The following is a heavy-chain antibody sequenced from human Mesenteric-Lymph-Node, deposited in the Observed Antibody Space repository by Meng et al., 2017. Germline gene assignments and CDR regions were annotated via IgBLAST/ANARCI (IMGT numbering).Heavy chain of an antibody. V-gene: IGHV1-2*02. D-gene: IGHD3-10*01. CDR3: ARGITLRTHPCLDS. CDR2: INPGNGDT. J-gene: IGHJ4*02. Sequence: ASVKVSCKTSGYTFITYWLHWIRLAPGQGPEWMGWINPGNGDTYFAQKFQGRVTMTRDTSIDTAYMELSNLRSDDSAMYYCARGITLRTHPCLDSWGQGTLVTVSS. CDR1: GYTFITYW.